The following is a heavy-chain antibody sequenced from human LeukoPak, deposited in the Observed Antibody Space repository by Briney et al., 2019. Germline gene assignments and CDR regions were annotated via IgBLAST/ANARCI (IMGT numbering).Heavy chain of an antibody. D-gene: IGHD3-10*01. J-gene: IGHJ4*02. CDR2: IYSGGST. Sequence: GGSLRLSCAASGFSVSNNYMSWVRQAPGKGLEWVSVIYSGGSTFYADSVKDRFTISRDNSKNTLYLQMNSLRAEDTAVYYCAKVDQYDGSGSYYPDYWGQGTLVTVSS. V-gene: IGHV3-66*01. CDR3: AKVDQYDGSGSYYPDY. CDR1: GFSVSNNY.